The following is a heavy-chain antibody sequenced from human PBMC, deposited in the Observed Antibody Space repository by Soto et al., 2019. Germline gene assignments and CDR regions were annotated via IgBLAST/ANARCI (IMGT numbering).Heavy chain of an antibody. V-gene: IGHV4-59*08. J-gene: IGHJ3*02. D-gene: IGHD3-16*01. Sequence: SETLSLTCTVSGGSISDFYWSWIRQPPGKGLEWIGYIYYSGSTSYNPSLKSRVTISVDTSKNQFSLRLSSVTAADTAVYYCASPTLGAFDIWGQGTMVTVSS. CDR2: IYYSGST. CDR3: ASPTLGAFDI. CDR1: GGSISDFY.